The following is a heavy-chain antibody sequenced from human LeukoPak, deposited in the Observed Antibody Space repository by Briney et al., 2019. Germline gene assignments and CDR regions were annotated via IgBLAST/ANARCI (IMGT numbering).Heavy chain of an antibody. Sequence: GGSLRLSCAASEFTFSSYTMNWVRQAPGKGLEWVSSISSSSSYIHYVDSVKGRFTISRDNAKNSLYLQMNSLRAEDTAVYYCARASGWYERGPGYYYYYMDVWGKGTTVTVSS. CDR3: ARASGWYERGPGYYYYYMDV. J-gene: IGHJ6*03. V-gene: IGHV3-21*01. D-gene: IGHD6-19*01. CDR1: EFTFSSYT. CDR2: ISSSSSYI.